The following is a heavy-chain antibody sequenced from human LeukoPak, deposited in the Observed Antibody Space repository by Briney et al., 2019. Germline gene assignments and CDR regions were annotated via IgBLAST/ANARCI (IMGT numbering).Heavy chain of an antibody. CDR2: IIPIFGTA. V-gene: IGHV1-69*13. Sequence: GASVKVSRKASGGTFSSYAISWVRQAPGQGLEWMGGIIPIFGTANYAQKFQGRVTITADESTSTAYMELSSLRSEDTAVYYCARHYDSSGYYYFDYWGQGTLVTVSS. J-gene: IGHJ4*02. D-gene: IGHD3-22*01. CDR3: ARHYDSSGYYYFDY. CDR1: GGTFSSYA.